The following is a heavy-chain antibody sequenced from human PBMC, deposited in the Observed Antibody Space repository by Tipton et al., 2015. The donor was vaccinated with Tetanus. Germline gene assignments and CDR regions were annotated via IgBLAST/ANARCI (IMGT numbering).Heavy chain of an antibody. V-gene: IGHV3-33*01. CDR2: SWYDGTDK. CDR3: AREADCSGGSCFSGDFDP. CDR1: GFIFSSYG. Sequence: SLRLSCAASGFIFSSYGIHWVRQAPGKGLEWLAVSWYDGTDKYYADSVKGRFTISRDNSKNTLYLQMNSLRAEDPALYYCAREADCSGGSCFSGDFDPWGQGTQVTVSS. D-gene: IGHD2-15*01. J-gene: IGHJ5*02.